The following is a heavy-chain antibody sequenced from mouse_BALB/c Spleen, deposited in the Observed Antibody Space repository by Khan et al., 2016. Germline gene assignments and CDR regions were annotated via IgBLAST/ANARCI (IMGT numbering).Heavy chain of an antibody. D-gene: IGHD2-2*01. CDR2: IYPGDGDT. CDR3: ARSGYGYDY. CDR1: GYAFSIYW. J-gene: IGHJ2*01. Sequence: QIQLVQSGAELVRPGSSVKISCKASGYAFSIYWMNWVKQRPGQGLEWIGQIYPGDGDTDYNGKFKDKATLTADKSSSTAYMQLSSLTSEDSAVYFWARSGYGYDYWGQGTTLTVSS. V-gene: IGHV1-80*01.